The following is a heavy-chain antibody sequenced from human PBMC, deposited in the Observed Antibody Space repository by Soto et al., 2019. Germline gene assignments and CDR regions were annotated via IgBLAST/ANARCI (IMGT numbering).Heavy chain of an antibody. CDR1: GFTFSSYG. CDR2: IWYDGSNK. J-gene: IGHJ6*03. Sequence: PGGSLRLSCAASGFTFSSYGTHWVRQAPGKGLEWVAVIWYDGSNKYYADSVKGRFTISRDNSKNTLYLQMNSLRAEDTAVYYCARTYCSSTSCPSYWYYYMDVWGKGTTVTVSS. V-gene: IGHV3-33*01. CDR3: ARTYCSSTSCPSYWYYYMDV. D-gene: IGHD2-2*01.